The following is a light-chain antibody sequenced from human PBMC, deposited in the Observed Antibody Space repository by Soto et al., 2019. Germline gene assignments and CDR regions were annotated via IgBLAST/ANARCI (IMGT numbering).Light chain of an antibody. CDR3: CSYADGSIYF. V-gene: IGLV2-14*03. CDR2: YVD. J-gene: IGLJ1*01. Sequence: QSALTQPASVSGYPGPAITISCTGTSRDVAAYDYVSWYLQYPDKAPQLLIYYVDHRPSGVSSRFSGSKSGNTASLTISGLQAEDEGDYYCCSYADGSIYFFGTGTKVTVL. CDR1: SRDVAAYDY.